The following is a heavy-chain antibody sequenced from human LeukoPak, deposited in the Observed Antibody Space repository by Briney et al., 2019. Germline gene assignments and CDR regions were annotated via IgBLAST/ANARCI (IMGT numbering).Heavy chain of an antibody. V-gene: IGHV4-31*03. Sequence: PSQTLSLTCTVPGGSISSGAYYWSWIRQHPGKGLEWIGYFYYSGSTYYNPSLESRVTISVDTSKNQFSLDLSSVTAADTAVYYCARDLGDGYLANDYWGQGTLVTVSS. CDR1: GGSISSGAYY. CDR2: FYYSGST. D-gene: IGHD5-24*01. J-gene: IGHJ4*02. CDR3: ARDLGDGYLANDY.